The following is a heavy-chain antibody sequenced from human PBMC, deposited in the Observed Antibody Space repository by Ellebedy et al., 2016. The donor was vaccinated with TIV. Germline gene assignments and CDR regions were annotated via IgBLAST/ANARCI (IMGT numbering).Heavy chain of an antibody. CDR3: ARHLRYNYGYFDD. J-gene: IGHJ4*02. D-gene: IGHD5-18*01. Sequence: MPSETLSLTCTVSGGSISNSYWSWIRQPPGKGLEWIGYISYSGSTSYNPSLKSRVTILRDTSKNHLSLRLSSLTAADTPAYYCARHLRYNYGYFDDWGQGTLVTVSS. CDR1: GGSISNSY. V-gene: IGHV4-59*08. CDR2: ISYSGST.